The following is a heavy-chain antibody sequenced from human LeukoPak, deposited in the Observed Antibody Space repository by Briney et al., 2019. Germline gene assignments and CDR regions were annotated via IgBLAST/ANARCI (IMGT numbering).Heavy chain of an antibody. V-gene: IGHV1-18*01. Sequence: ASVKVSCKTSGYSFILYGISWVRQAPGQGPEWMGWISTSTGDTKYTQKFQGRVTMTRDMSTSTVYMELSSLRSEDTAVYYCAREGYYDSSGTKALDYWGQGTLVTVSS. D-gene: IGHD3-22*01. CDR1: GYSFILYG. J-gene: IGHJ4*02. CDR2: ISTSTGDT. CDR3: AREGYYDSSGTKALDY.